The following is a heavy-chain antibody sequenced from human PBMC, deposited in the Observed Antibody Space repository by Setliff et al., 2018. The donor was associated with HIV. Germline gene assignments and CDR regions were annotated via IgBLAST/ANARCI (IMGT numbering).Heavy chain of an antibody. V-gene: IGHV4-31*03. CDR3: ARGNIDYWTGYYSRSGYFYYMDV. CDR1: GGSISGNYY. D-gene: IGHD3-3*01. CDR2: FYYRGTT. Sequence: TLSLTCPVTGGSISGNYYWTWIRQHPGKGLEWIGYFYYRGTTYYTPSLKSRVTISVDSSKNQFSLKLTSVTAADTAVYYCARGNIDYWTGYYSRSGYFYYMDVWGRGTTVTVSS. J-gene: IGHJ6*03.